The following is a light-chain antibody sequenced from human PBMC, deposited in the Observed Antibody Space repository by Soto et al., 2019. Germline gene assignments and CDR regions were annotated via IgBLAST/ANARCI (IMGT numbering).Light chain of an antibody. CDR1: QRVSSN. V-gene: IGKV3-15*01. CDR2: GAS. J-gene: IGKJ1*01. CDR3: QQRSNWPPF. Sequence: EIVMTQSPVTLSVSPVGRATLSYRASQRVSSNVAWYQQKPGQAPRLLIYGASTRATGIPARFSGSGSETEFTLTISSLEPEDFAVYYCQQRSNWPPFFGQGAKVDIK.